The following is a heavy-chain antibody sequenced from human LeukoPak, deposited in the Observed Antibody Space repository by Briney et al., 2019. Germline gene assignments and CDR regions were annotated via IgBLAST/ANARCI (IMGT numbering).Heavy chain of an antibody. CDR2: INPSGGST. CDR1: GYTFTSYY. V-gene: IGHV1-46*01. CDR3: AREGDSRTDFDY. J-gene: IGHJ4*02. Sequence: ASVKVSCKASGYTFTSYYMHWVRQAPGQGLEWMGIINPSGGSTSYAQKFQGRVTMTRDTSTSTVYMELSGLRSEDTAVYYCAREGDSRTDFDYWGQGTLVTISS. D-gene: IGHD2-21*02.